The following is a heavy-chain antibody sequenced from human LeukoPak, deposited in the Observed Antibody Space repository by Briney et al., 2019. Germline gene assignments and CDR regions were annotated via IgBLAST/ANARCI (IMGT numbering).Heavy chain of an antibody. CDR2: IYYSGST. Sequence: PSETLSLTCAVYGGSFSGYSWSWIRQPPGKGLEWIGYIYYSGSTYYNPSLKSRVTISVDTSKNQFSLKLSSVTAADTAVYYCARVDYYDSSGYNPDWYFDLWGRGTLVTVSS. D-gene: IGHD3-22*01. J-gene: IGHJ2*01. CDR1: GGSFSGYS. V-gene: IGHV4-30-4*01. CDR3: ARVDYYDSSGYNPDWYFDL.